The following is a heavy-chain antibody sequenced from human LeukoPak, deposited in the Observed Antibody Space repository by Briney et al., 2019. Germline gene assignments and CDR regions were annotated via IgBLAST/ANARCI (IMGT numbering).Heavy chain of an antibody. CDR3: ARYYYDSSGYYYSFDY. V-gene: IGHV1-2*02. Sequence: GASVKVSCKASGYTFTGYYMHWVRQAPGQGLEWMGWINPNSGGTNYAQKFQGRVTMTRDTSISTAYMELSRLRSDDTAVYYCARYYYDSSGYYYSFDYWGQGTLVTVSS. CDR1: GYTFTGYY. J-gene: IGHJ4*02. CDR2: INPNSGGT. D-gene: IGHD3-22*01.